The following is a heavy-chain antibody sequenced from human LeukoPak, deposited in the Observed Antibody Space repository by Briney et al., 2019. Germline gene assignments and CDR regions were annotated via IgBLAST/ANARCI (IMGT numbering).Heavy chain of an antibody. CDR2: INPSGGST. J-gene: IGHJ4*02. Sequence: ASVKVSCKASGYTFTSYAMHWVRQAPGQGLEWMGIINPSGGSTSYAQKFQGRVTMTRDTSTSTVYMELSSLRSEDTAVYYCARDGVWDSSGPKLDGDSLAPDYWGQGTLVTVSS. V-gene: IGHV1-46*01. CDR3: ARDGVWDSSGPKLDGDSLAPDY. D-gene: IGHD6-19*01. CDR1: GYTFTSYA.